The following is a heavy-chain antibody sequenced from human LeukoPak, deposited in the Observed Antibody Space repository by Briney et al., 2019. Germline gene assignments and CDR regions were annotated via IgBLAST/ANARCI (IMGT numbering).Heavy chain of an antibody. CDR2: IIPIFGTA. D-gene: IGHD6-6*01. CDR1: GGTFSSYA. Sequence: SVKVSCKASGGTFSSYAISWVRQAPGQGLEWMGGIIPIFGTANYAQKFQGRVTITADESTSTAYMELSSLRSEDTAVYYCARRYSSSYCYYYYMDVWGKGTTVTVSS. CDR3: ARRYSSSYCYYYYMDV. J-gene: IGHJ6*03. V-gene: IGHV1-69*13.